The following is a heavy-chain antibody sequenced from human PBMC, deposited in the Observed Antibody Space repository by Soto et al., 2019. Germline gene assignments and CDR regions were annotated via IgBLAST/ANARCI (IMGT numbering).Heavy chain of an antibody. Sequence: GGSLRLSCTASGFTFGDYAMSWFRQAPGKGLEWIGFIRSKTYGGTTEYAASVKGRFTISRDDSKSIAYLQMNSLKTEDTAVYYCTSLLAGRMAMSRLFDYWGQGTLVTVSS. J-gene: IGHJ4*02. D-gene: IGHD3-10*01. CDR3: TSLLAGRMAMSRLFDY. CDR2: IRSKTYGGTT. CDR1: GFTFGDYA. V-gene: IGHV3-49*03.